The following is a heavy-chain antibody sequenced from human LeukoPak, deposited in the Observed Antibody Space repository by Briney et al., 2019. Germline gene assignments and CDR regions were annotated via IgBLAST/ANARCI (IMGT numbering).Heavy chain of an antibody. CDR1: GFTFSSYA. CDR2: ISGSGGST. J-gene: IGHJ3*02. Sequence: PGGSLRLSCAASGFTFSSYATSWVRQAPGKGLEWVSAISGSGGSTYYADSVKGRFTISRDNSKNTLYLQMNSLRAEDTAVYYCAKCAATRRQSPMGAFDIWGQGTMVTVSS. V-gene: IGHV3-23*01. D-gene: IGHD3-10*01. CDR3: AKCAATRRQSPMGAFDI.